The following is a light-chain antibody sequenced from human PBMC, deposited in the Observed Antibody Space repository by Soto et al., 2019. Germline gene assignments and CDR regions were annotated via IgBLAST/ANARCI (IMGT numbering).Light chain of an antibody. Sequence: DIQMTQSPSTLSASVGDRVTITCRASQSIGSWLAWYQQKPGKAPKLLIYDASSLESGVPSRFSGSGSGTEVTLTISSLQPDDFATYYCQQYNNYSWTFGQGTKVEIK. CDR2: DAS. J-gene: IGKJ1*01. CDR3: QQYNNYSWT. V-gene: IGKV1-5*01. CDR1: QSIGSW.